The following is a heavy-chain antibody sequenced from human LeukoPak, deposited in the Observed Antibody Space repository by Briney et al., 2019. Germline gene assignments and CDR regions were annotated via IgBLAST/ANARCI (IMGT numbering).Heavy chain of an antibody. V-gene: IGHV4-34*01. CDR1: GGSFSGYY. D-gene: IGHD6-19*01. CDR3: ARPRYSSGWYGY. J-gene: IGHJ4*02. CDR2: IYYSGST. Sequence: SETLSLTCAVYGGSFSGYYWSWIRQPPGKGLEWIGSIYYSGSTYYNPSLKSRVTISVDTSKNQFSLKLSSVTAADTAVYYCARPRYSSGWYGYWGQGTLVTVSS.